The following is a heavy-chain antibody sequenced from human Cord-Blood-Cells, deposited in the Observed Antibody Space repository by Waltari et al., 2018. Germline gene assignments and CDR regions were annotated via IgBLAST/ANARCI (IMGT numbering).Heavy chain of an antibody. CDR1: GYTFTSYA. V-gene: IGHV1-3*01. CDR2: INAGNGNT. CDR3: ARDGGTAARVAFDY. D-gene: IGHD6-6*01. Sequence: QVQLVQSGAEVKKPGASVKVYCKASGYTFTSYAMHWVRQAPGQRLEWMGWINAGNGNTKYSQKFQGRVTITRDTSASTAYMELSSLRSEDTAVYYCARDGGTAARVAFDYWGQGTLVTVSS. J-gene: IGHJ4*02.